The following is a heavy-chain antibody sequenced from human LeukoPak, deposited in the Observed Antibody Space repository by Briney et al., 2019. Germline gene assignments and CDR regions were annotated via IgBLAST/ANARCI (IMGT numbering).Heavy chain of an antibody. J-gene: IGHJ3*02. CDR3: ARDTAMVRHAFDI. CDR1: GFTFSSHS. CDR2: ISSSSSYI. V-gene: IGHV3-21*01. Sequence: PGGSLRLSCAASGFTFSSHSMNWVRQAPGKGLEWVSSISSSSSYIYYADSVKGRFTISRDNAKNSLYLQMNSLRAEDTAVYYCARDTAMVRHAFDIWGQGTMVTVSS. D-gene: IGHD5-18*01.